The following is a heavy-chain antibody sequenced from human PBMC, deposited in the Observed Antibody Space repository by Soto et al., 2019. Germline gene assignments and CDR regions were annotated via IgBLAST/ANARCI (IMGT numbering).Heavy chain of an antibody. V-gene: IGHV3-23*01. J-gene: IGHJ4*02. CDR2: ISGSGGST. Sequence: GGSLRLSCAASGFTFSSYAMSWVRQAPGKGLEWVSAISGSGGSTYYADSVKGRFTISRDNSKNTLYLQMNSLRAEDTAVYYCAKARGSSTPAPGSYWGQGILVTSPQ. CDR1: GFTFSSYA. D-gene: IGHD2-2*01. CDR3: AKARGSSTPAPGSY.